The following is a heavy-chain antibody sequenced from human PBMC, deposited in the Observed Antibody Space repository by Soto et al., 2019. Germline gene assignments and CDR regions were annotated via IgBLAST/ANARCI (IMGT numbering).Heavy chain of an antibody. Sequence: PGGSLRLSCAASGFTFSSYAMHWVRQAPGKGLEWVAVISYDGSNKYYADSVKGRFTISRDNSKNTLYLQMNSLRAEDTAVYYCAKDLGSPYSMRKYYYYYYGMDVWGQGTTVTVSS. CDR3: AKDLGSPYSMRKYYYYYYGMDV. J-gene: IGHJ6*02. D-gene: IGHD4-4*01. CDR1: GFTFSSYA. V-gene: IGHV3-30*04. CDR2: ISYDGSNK.